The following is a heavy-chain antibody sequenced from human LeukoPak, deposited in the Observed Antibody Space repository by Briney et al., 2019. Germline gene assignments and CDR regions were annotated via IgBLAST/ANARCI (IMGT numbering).Heavy chain of an antibody. Sequence: PSETLSLTCTVSGGSLSSYYWSWIRQPPGQGLEWIGYIYYSGSTNYNPSLKSRVTISVDTSKNQFSLKLSSVTAADTAVYYCARGGSYSSSWYGGGYYYYYMDVWGKGTTVTISS. D-gene: IGHD6-13*01. V-gene: IGHV4-59*01. CDR3: ARGGSYSSSWYGGGYYYYYMDV. CDR1: GGSLSSYY. J-gene: IGHJ6*03. CDR2: IYYSGST.